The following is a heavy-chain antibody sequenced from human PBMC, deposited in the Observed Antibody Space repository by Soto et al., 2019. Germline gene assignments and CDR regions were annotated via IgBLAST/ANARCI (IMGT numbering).Heavy chain of an antibody. J-gene: IGHJ4*02. CDR2: INPIFGTP. V-gene: IGHV1-69*06. CDR3: AREGRHFDY. CDR1: GGTFSSYA. Sequence: SVKVSCKASGGTFSSYAISWLRQAPGQGLEWMGGINPIFGTPHYAQKYQGRVTITADTFTNTAYMELTRLTSDDTAVYFCAREGRHFDYWGQGTLVTVSS.